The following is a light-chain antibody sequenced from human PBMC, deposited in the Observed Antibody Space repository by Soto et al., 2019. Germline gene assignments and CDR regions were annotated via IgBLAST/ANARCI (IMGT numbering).Light chain of an antibody. CDR3: QQYNDYSWT. Sequence: DIQMTQSPSTLSASVGDRVTITCRASQSISTWLAWYQQKPGKAPNLLIYKASTLESGVPSRFSGSGSGTEFTLTISSLQPDDFVTYYCQQYNDYSWTFGQGTKVEIK. V-gene: IGKV1-5*03. CDR1: QSISTW. CDR2: KAS. J-gene: IGKJ1*01.